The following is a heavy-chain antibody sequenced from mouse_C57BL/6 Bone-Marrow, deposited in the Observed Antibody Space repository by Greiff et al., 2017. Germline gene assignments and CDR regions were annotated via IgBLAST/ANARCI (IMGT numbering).Heavy chain of an antibody. Sequence: VKVVESGAELVRPGTSVKMSCKASGYTFTNYWIGWAKQRPGHGLEWIGDIYPGGGYTNYNEKFKGKATLTADKSSSTSYMQFGNLTSENSAIYYCARRGTDLDYWGQGTTLTVSS. CDR3: ARRGTDLDY. J-gene: IGHJ2*01. CDR1: GYTFTNYW. V-gene: IGHV1-63*01. D-gene: IGHD3-3*01. CDR2: IYPGGGYT.